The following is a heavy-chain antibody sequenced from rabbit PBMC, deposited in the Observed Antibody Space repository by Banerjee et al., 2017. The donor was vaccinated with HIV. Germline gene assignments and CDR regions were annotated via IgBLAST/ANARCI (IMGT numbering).Heavy chain of an antibody. J-gene: IGHJ4*01. V-gene: IGHV1S43*01. CDR3: ARARDWTLRL. CDR1: GLDFSSSYW. CDR2: IYTGSGAS. D-gene: IGHD2-1*01. Sequence: QEQLEESGGGLVKPGGSLTLTCKASGLDFSSSYWICWVGQVPGKGLEWSRCIYTGSGASYSANWVTGRFTISRSSSLNTVDLKMPSLTAADAATSFCARARDWTLRLWGAGSL.